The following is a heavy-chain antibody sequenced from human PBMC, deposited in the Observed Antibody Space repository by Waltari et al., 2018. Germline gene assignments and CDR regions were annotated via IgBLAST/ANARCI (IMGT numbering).Heavy chain of an antibody. Sequence: EVQLVESGGGLVKPGGSLSLSWSASGFTFKAYRLTWVRQAPGKGLEWVSSISDTSTYIYYAVSLRGRFTTSRDNAKNSLYLQLNSLRAEDTAVYYCVRGGTGMQRVESLDYWGQGILVTVSS. J-gene: IGHJ4*02. V-gene: IGHV3-21*01. CDR1: GFTFKAYR. D-gene: IGHD3-9*01. CDR3: VRGGTGMQRVESLDY. CDR2: ISDTSTYI.